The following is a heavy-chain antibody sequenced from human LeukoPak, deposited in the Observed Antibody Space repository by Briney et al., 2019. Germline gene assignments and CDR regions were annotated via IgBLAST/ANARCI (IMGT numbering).Heavy chain of an antibody. V-gene: IGHV5-51*01. D-gene: IGHD3-22*01. J-gene: IGHJ4*02. CDR3: ARRDYYDSSGDGDY. CDR2: IYPGDSDT. CDR1: GYSFTSYW. Sequence: PGESLKISCKGSGYSFTSYWIGWVRQMPGKGLEWMGIIYPGDSDTRYSPSFQGQVTISADKSICTTYLQWSSLKASDTAMYYCARRDYYDSSGDGDYWGQGTLVTVSS.